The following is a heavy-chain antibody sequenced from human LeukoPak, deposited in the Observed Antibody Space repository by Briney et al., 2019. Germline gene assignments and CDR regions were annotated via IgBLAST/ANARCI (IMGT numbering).Heavy chain of an antibody. CDR2: IRYDGSNK. D-gene: IGHD3-22*01. Sequence: GGSLRLSCAASGFTFSSYAMHWVRQAPGKGLEWVAFIRYDGSNKYYADSVKGRFTISRDNSKNTLYLQMNSLRAEDTAVYYCAKDMGYDSSGYYFTPQNHWGQGTLVTVSS. V-gene: IGHV3-30*02. CDR1: GFTFSSYA. CDR3: AKDMGYDSSGYYFTPQNH. J-gene: IGHJ5*02.